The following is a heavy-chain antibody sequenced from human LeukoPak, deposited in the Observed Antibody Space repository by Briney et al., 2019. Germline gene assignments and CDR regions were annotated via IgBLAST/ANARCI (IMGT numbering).Heavy chain of an antibody. Sequence: PGGSLRLSCAASGFTFSSYWMSWVRQAPGKGLEWVASTKQDGSEKYYVDSVKGRFTISRDNAKKSLFLQMNSLRAEDTAVYYCARDSGIAPAGYYHYYGMDVWGQGTTVTVSS. CDR3: ARDSGIAPAGYYHYYGMDV. CDR2: TKQDGSEK. J-gene: IGHJ6*02. V-gene: IGHV3-7*01. D-gene: IGHD6-13*01. CDR1: GFTFSSYW.